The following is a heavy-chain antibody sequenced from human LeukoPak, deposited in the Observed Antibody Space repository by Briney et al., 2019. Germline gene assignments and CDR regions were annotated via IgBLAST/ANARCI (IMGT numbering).Heavy chain of an antibody. J-gene: IGHJ4*02. CDR3: ARRGQAAGSKGAFDY. CDR2: IDYSGTT. CDR1: GGSISSTSYY. V-gene: IGHV4-39*01. Sequence: SETPSLTCTVSGGSISSTSYYWAWIRQPPGRGLEWFGSIDYSGTTYYNPSLKSRVTISVDTSKNQFSLKLSSVTASDTAKYFCARRGQAAGSKGAFDYWGQGTLVTVSS. D-gene: IGHD6-13*01.